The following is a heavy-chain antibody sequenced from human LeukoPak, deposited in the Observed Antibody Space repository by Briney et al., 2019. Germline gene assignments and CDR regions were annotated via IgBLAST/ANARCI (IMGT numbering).Heavy chain of an antibody. Sequence: PGGSLRLSCAASGFTFSSYGMHWVRQAPGKGLEWVAFIRYDGSNKYYADSVKGRFTISRDNSKNTLYLQMNSLRAEDTAVCYCATTPTAYSSSWVDAFDIWGQGTMVTVSS. V-gene: IGHV3-30*02. CDR2: IRYDGSNK. CDR3: ATTPTAYSSSWVDAFDI. CDR1: GFTFSSYG. D-gene: IGHD6-13*01. J-gene: IGHJ3*02.